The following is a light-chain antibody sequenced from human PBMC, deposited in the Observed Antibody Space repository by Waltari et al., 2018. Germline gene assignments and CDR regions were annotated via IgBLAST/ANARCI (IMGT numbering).Light chain of an antibody. CDR1: QSISKW. CDR2: KAS. Sequence: IQMTQSPATLSAYVRDRFTSTCRASQSISKWCAWYQQKPGKAPKLLIYKASTLESGVPSRFSGSGSGTEFTLTISSLQPDDFATYYCQQYNSYSLLTFGGGTKVEIK. CDR3: QQYNSYSLLT. V-gene: IGKV1-5*03. J-gene: IGKJ4*01.